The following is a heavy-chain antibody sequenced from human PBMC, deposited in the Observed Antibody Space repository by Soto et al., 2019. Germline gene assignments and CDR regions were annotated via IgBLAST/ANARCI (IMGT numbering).Heavy chain of an antibody. Sequence: PGVSLRLSCLVSGFTFSNYGMHWVRQAPGKGLEWVAVISNDGSNKYYADSVKGQFTISRDNSKNKMYLQMNSLRAEDTAVYYCAKDQATVTSAFDSWGQGTLVTDSS. V-gene: IGHV3-30*18. J-gene: IGHJ4*02. CDR1: GFTFSNYG. D-gene: IGHD4-17*01. CDR3: AKDQATVTSAFDS. CDR2: ISNDGSNK.